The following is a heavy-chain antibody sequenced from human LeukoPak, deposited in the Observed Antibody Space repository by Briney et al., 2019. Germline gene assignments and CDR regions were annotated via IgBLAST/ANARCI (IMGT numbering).Heavy chain of an antibody. CDR2: IYYSGST. Sequence: SETLSLTCTVYGGSISIYYWSWIRQPRGKGLEWIGYIYYSGSTNYNPSLKSRVTISVDTSENPFSLKLSSVTAADTAVYYCARGRPIYYYYGMDVWGQGTTVTVSS. CDR1: GGSISIYY. CDR3: ARGRPIYYYYGMDV. J-gene: IGHJ6*02. V-gene: IGHV4-59*01.